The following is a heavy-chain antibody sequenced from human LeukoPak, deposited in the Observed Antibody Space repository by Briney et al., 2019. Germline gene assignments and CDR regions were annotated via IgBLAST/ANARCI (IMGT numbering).Heavy chain of an antibody. Sequence: SQTLSLTCAVSGDSTNSGDYSWSWIRQPPGKGLEWIGYIYHSGNTFYNPSLKSRVTMSVDRSKNQFSLRLSSVTAADTAVYYCARGGHYDILTGYYMGEAFDYWGQGTLVTVSS. CDR1: GDSTNSGDYS. J-gene: IGHJ4*02. D-gene: IGHD3-9*01. V-gene: IGHV4-30-2*01. CDR3: ARGGHYDILTGYYMGEAFDY. CDR2: IYHSGNT.